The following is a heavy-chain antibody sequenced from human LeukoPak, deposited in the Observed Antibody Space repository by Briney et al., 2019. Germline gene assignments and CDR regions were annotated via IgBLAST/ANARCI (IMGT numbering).Heavy chain of an antibody. CDR3: AKEPHILTGYYTDYFDS. CDR2: ISGSGHTT. J-gene: IGHJ4*02. CDR1: GFTFTSSA. V-gene: IGHV3-23*01. D-gene: IGHD3-9*01. Sequence: GGSLRLSCAASGFTFTSSAMSWVRQAPGKGLEWVSVISGSGHTTDHADSVKGRFTVSRDNSKNTLYLQMNSLRAEDTDVYFCAKEPHILTGYYTDYFDSWGQGTLVTVSS.